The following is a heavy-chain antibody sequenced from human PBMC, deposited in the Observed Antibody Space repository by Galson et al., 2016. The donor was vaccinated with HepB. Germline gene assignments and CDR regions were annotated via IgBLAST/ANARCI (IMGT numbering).Heavy chain of an antibody. J-gene: IGHJ5*02. CDR1: GFTFDDYA. CDR3: VKGVTPEAAAGTGWFDP. CDR2: ISWNSGDT. D-gene: IGHD6-13*01. Sequence: SLRLSCAASGFTFDDYAMHWVRQAPGKGLEWVSGISWNSGDTVYADSVKGRFTISRDNAENSLHLQMNSLRVEDTAFYYCVKGVTPEAAAGTGWFDPWGQGTLVTVSS. V-gene: IGHV3-9*01.